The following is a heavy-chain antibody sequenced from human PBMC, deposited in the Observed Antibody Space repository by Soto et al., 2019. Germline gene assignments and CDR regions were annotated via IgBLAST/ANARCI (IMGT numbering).Heavy chain of an antibody. J-gene: IGHJ6*02. Sequence: SVKVSCKASGGTFSSYAIGWVRQAPGQGLEWMGGIIPIFGTANYAQKFQGRVTITADESTSTAYMELSSLRSEDTAVYYCARDVRRYCSSTSCPVYYYYYGMDVWGQGTTVTVSS. CDR3: ARDVRRYCSSTSCPVYYYYYGMDV. D-gene: IGHD2-2*01. CDR2: IIPIFGTA. V-gene: IGHV1-69*13. CDR1: GGTFSSYA.